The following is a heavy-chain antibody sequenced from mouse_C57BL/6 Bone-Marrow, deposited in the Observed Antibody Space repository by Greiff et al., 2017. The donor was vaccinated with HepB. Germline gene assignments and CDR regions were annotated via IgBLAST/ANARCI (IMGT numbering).Heavy chain of an antibody. J-gene: IGHJ4*01. V-gene: IGHV1-77*01. Sequence: VQLQQSGAELVKPGASVKISCKASGYTFTDYYINWVKQRPGQGLEWIGKIGPGSGSTYYNEKFKGKATLTADKSSSTAFMQLSSLTSEDSAVYFCARHEDYYGSRGYAMDYWGQGTSVTVSS. D-gene: IGHD1-1*01. CDR1: GYTFTDYY. CDR2: IGPGSGST. CDR3: ARHEDYYGSRGYAMDY.